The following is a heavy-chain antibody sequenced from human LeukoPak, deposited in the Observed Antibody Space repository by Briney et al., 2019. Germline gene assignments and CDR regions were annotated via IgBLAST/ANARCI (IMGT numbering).Heavy chain of an antibody. CDR2: IKSKTDGGTT. Sequence: GGSLRLSCAASGFTFSNAWMSWVRQAPGTGLEWVGRIKSKTDGGTTDYAAPVKGRFTISRDDSKNTLYLQMNSLKTEDTAVYYCTTSVLRYFDWLFDYWGQGTLVTVSS. CDR3: TTSVLRYFDWLFDY. V-gene: IGHV3-15*01. J-gene: IGHJ4*02. D-gene: IGHD3-9*01. CDR1: GFTFSNAW.